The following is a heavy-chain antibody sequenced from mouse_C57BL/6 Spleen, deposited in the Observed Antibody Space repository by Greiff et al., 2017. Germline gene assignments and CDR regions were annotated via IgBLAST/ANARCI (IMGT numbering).Heavy chain of an antibody. D-gene: IGHD1-1*01. J-gene: IGHJ2*01. CDR2: IDPSDSET. V-gene: IGHV1-52*01. Sequence: QVQLQQPGAELVRPGSSVKLSCKASGYTFTSYWMHWVKQRPIQGLEWIGNIDPSDSETHYNQKFKDKATLTVDKSSSTAYMQLSSLTSEDSAVYYCARRVTSVEYYFDYWGQGTTLTVSS. CDR1: GYTFTSYW. CDR3: ARRVTSVEYYFDY.